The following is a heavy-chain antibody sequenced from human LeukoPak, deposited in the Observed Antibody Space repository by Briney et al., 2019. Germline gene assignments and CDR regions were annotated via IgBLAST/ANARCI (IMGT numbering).Heavy chain of an antibody. D-gene: IGHD1-26*01. Sequence: PGGSLRLSCAASGFTFSNYFMHWVRQAPGKGLVWVSRINSDGSSTTYADSVKGRSTISRDNAKNTLYLQMNSLRAEDTAVYFCATAATGAPRYWGQGTLVTVSS. V-gene: IGHV3-74*01. CDR1: GFTFSNYF. J-gene: IGHJ4*02. CDR3: ATAATGAPRY. CDR2: INSDGSST.